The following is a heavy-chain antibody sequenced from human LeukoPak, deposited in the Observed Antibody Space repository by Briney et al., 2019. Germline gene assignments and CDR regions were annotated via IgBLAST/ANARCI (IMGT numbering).Heavy chain of an antibody. CDR1: GFTFSSYW. J-gene: IGHJ4*02. CDR3: TTGIGNYYYY. V-gene: IGHV3-74*01. CDR2: ITSDGSST. Sequence: GGSLRLSCAASGFTFSSYWMHWVRQAPGKGLVWVSRITSDGSSTTYADSVKGRFTISRDNAKNTLYLQMDSLRAEDTAVYYCTTGIGNYYYYWGQGTLVTVAS. D-gene: IGHD3-10*01.